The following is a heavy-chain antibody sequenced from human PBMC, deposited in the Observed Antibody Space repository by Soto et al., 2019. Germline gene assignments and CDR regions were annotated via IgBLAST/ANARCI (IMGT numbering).Heavy chain of an antibody. CDR1: GFTFTTHA. CDR2: FSGSGGNI. J-gene: IGHJ6*02. CDR3: ANDPPWTVGPLAMDV. D-gene: IGHD3-10*01. V-gene: IGHV3-23*01. Sequence: EVQLLESGGGLVQPGGSLRLSCVASGFTFTTHAMSWVRQSPGKGLEWVSSFSGSGGNIYYAEAVKGRLTISRDDSKNTLYLPMNSRGVEDAAVYYCANDPPWTVGPLAMDVWGQGTTVTVSS.